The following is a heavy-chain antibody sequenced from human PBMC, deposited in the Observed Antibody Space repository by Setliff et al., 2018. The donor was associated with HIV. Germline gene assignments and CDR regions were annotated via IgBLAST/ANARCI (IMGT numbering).Heavy chain of an antibody. CDR3: ARAAAGNTGPFDL. Sequence: SETLSLTCTVSGASTSSNTYSWVWIRQPPGKGLEWIGRVSSRGDTNYNPSLKSRVTMSVDTSKNQFSLKLTSVTASDTAVYYCARAAAGNTGPFDLWGQGSPVTVSS. J-gene: IGHJ4*02. CDR1: GASTSSNTYS. D-gene: IGHD4-17*01. V-gene: IGHV4-39*07. CDR2: VSSRGDT.